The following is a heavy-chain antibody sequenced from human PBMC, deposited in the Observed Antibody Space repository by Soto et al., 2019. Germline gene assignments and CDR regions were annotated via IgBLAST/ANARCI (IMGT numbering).Heavy chain of an antibody. D-gene: IGHD2-8*01. CDR3: TRAGLYCTNGVCYNYFDY. CDR1: GFTLGAYA. V-gene: IGHV3-49*03. Sequence: PGVSLRLSCTASGFTLGAYAMSWLRPDPAKRLEWVGFIRSKAYGGTTEYAASVKGRFTISRDDSKSIAYLQMSSLKTEDTAVYYCTRAGLYCTNGVCYNYFDYWGQGTLVTVSS. J-gene: IGHJ4*02. CDR2: IRSKAYGGTT.